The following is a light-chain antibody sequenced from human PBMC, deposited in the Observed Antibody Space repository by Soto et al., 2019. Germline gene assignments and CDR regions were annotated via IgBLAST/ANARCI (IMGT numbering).Light chain of an antibody. CDR3: QQYGSSGT. CDR2: GAS. Sequence: SLLAQAPRTLSLSQGEKATLSCRASQSVSNNYLAWYQQKPGQAPRLLIYGASNRATGIPDRFSGSGSGTDFTLTISRLEPEDFAVYYCQQYGSSGTFGQGT. J-gene: IGKJ1*01. CDR1: QSVSNNY. V-gene: IGKV3-20*01.